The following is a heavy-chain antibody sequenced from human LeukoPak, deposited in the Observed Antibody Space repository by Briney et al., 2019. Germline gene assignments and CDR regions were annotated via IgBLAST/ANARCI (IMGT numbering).Heavy chain of an antibody. J-gene: IGHJ4*02. CDR3: VRGPSSGSGSSYFDS. CDR1: GGSFSGYY. V-gene: IGHV4-34*01. D-gene: IGHD3-10*01. CDR2: INHSGST. Sequence: SETLSLACAVYGGSFSGYYWSWIRQPPGKGLEWIGEINHSGSTNYNSSLKSRVTLSVDTSKNQFSLKLSSVTAADTGLYFCVRGPSSGSGSSYFDSWGQGILVTVSS.